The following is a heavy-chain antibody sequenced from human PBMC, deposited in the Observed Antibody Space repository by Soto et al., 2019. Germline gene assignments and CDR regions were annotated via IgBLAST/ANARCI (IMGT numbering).Heavy chain of an antibody. CDR1: GFTFSSYA. V-gene: IGHV3-23*01. CDR3: AKDGTYYYDSSGYYYGGDYFDY. D-gene: IGHD3-22*01. CDR2: ISGSGGST. J-gene: IGHJ4*02. Sequence: EVQLLESGGGLVQPGGSLRLSCAASGFTFSSYAMSWVRQAPGKGLEWVSAISGSGGSTYYADSVKGRFTISRDNYKNTLYLQMNSLRAEDTAVYYCAKDGTYYYDSSGYYYGGDYFDYWGQGTLVTVSS.